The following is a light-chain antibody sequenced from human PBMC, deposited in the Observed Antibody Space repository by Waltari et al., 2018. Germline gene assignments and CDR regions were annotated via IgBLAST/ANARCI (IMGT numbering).Light chain of an antibody. J-gene: IGKJ1*01. CDR2: SAS. CDR1: QSIGNY. CDR3: QETYSSPPST. Sequence: DIQVTQSPSSLSAAVGDSVPITCRASQSIGNYLNWYQQKPGKAPKLLIYSASSLQSGVPSRFSGSGSGTDFTLTITSLQPEDFAIYYCQETYSSPPSTFGQGTKVESK. V-gene: IGKV1-39*01.